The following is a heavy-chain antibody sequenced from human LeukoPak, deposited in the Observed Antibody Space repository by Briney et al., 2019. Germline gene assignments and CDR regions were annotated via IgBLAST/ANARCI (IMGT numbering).Heavy chain of an antibody. D-gene: IGHD1-7*01. CDR1: GGSISSYY. CDR3: ARGSRELYYFDY. V-gene: IGHV4-59*01. J-gene: IGHJ4*02. CDR2: IYYSGST. Sequence: SETLSLTCTVSGGSISSYYWSWIRQPPGKGLEWIGYIYYSGSTNYNPSLKSRVTISVDTSKNQFSLKLSSVTAADTAVYYCARGSRELYYFDYWGQGTLVTVSS.